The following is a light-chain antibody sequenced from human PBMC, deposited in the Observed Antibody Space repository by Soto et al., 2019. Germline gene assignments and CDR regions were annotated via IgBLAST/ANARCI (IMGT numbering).Light chain of an antibody. Sequence: QSVLTQPASVSGSPGQSITISCTGTSSDVGAYNYVSWYQQHPGKAPQLMIYDVSIRPSGISYRFSGSKSGNTASLTISGLQAEDEADYYCRSYTTSSSYVFGTGTKVTVL. CDR2: DVS. CDR1: SSDVGAYNY. CDR3: RSYTTSSSYV. V-gene: IGLV2-14*03. J-gene: IGLJ1*01.